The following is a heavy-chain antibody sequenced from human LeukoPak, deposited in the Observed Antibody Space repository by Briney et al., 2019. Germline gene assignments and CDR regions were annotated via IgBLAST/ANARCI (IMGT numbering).Heavy chain of an antibody. CDR1: GGSISSGGYS. CDR2: IYHSGST. Sequence: PSETLSLTCAVSGGSISSGGYSWSWIRQPPGKGLEWIGYIYHSGSTYYNPSLKSRVTISVDRSKNQFSLKLSSVTAADTAVYYCARTYYDFWSGYFYGMDVWGQGTRSPSP. D-gene: IGHD3-3*01. CDR3: ARTYYDFWSGYFYGMDV. J-gene: IGHJ6*02. V-gene: IGHV4-30-2*01.